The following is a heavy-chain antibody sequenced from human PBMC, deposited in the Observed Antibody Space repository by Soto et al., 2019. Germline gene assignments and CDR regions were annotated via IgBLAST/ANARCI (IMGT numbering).Heavy chain of an antibody. J-gene: IGHJ3*02. V-gene: IGHV3-30*18. CDR2: ISYDGSNK. CDR1: GFTFSSYG. D-gene: IGHD6-13*01. CDR3: AKDVGSSYFPRAFDI. Sequence: GGSLRLSCAASGFTFSSYGMHWVRQAPGKGLEWVAVISYDGSNKYYADSVKGRFTISRDNSKNTLYLQMNSLRAEDTAVYYCAKDVGSSYFPRAFDIWGQGTMVTVSS.